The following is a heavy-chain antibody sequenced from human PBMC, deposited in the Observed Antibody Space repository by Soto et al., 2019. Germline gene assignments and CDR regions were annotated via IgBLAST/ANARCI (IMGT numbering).Heavy chain of an antibody. D-gene: IGHD3-22*01. V-gene: IGHV1-69*01. J-gene: IGHJ6*02. CDR1: GGTFSSYA. CDR2: IIPIFGTA. Sequence: QVQLVQSGAEVKKPGSSVKVSCKASGGTFSSYAISWVRQAPGQGLEWMGGIIPIFGTANYAQKFQVRVTITADESTSTDYMELSSLRSEDTAVYYCARVISRHYYDSRKVLSGMDVWGQWTTGTVSS. CDR3: ARVISRHYYDSRKVLSGMDV.